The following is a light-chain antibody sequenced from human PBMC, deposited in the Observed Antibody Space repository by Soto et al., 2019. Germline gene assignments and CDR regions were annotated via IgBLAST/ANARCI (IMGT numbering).Light chain of an antibody. CDR3: QQYGSSSYT. J-gene: IGKJ2*01. Sequence: EIVLTQSPGTLSLSPGERATLSCRASQSVGTGSLAWYQQKPGQAPSLLIYGASSRATGIPDRFSGSGSGTDFTLTISRLEPEDFAVYYCQQYGSSSYTFGQGTKLEIK. CDR2: GAS. CDR1: QSVGTGS. V-gene: IGKV3-20*01.